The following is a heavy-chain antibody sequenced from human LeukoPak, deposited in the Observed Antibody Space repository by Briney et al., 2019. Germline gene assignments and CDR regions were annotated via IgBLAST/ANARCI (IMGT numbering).Heavy chain of an antibody. D-gene: IGHD6-13*01. CDR2: IYYSGST. J-gene: IGHJ5*02. CDR3: ARQYSSSWYGGWFDP. CDR1: GGSFSGYY. V-gene: IGHV4-34*01. Sequence: ASETLSLTCAVYGGSFSGYYWSWIRQPPGKGLEWIGSIYYSGSTYYNPSLKSRVTISVDTSKNQFSLKLSSVTAADTAVYYCARQYSSSWYGGWFDPWGQGTLVTVSS.